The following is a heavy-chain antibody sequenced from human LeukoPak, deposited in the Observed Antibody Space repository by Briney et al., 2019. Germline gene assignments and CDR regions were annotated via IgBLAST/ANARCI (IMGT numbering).Heavy chain of an antibody. CDR1: GGSISSSSYY. CDR2: INYSGST. Sequence: SETLSLTCTVSGGSISSSSYYWGWIRQPPGKGLEWIGSINYSGSTYYNPSLKSRITISVAASKNQFSLKLSSVTAADTAVYFCASPNGTVGAYSAFDIWGQGTMVTVSS. CDR3: ASPNGTVGAYSAFDI. D-gene: IGHD1-26*01. J-gene: IGHJ3*02. V-gene: IGHV4-39*01.